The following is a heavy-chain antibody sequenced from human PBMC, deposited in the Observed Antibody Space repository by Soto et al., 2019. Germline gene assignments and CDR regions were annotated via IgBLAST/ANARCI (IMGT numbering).Heavy chain of an antibody. J-gene: IGHJ6*02. Sequence: PGESLKISCKGSGYSFTSYWIGWVRQMPGKGLEWMGIIYPGDSDTRYSPSFQGQVTISADKPISTAYLQWSSLKASDTAMYYCARLWDAYSSGWTYYYYGMDVWGRGTTVTVSS. CDR1: GYSFTSYW. CDR3: ARLWDAYSSGWTYYYYGMDV. D-gene: IGHD6-19*01. CDR2: IYPGDSDT. V-gene: IGHV5-51*01.